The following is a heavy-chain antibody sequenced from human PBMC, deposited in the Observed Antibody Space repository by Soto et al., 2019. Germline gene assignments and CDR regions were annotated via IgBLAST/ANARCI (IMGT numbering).Heavy chain of an antibody. D-gene: IGHD4-4*01. J-gene: IGHJ6*02. CDR1: GFRVSTYG. Sequence: QVQLVESVGGVVQPGRSLRISCAASGFRVSTYGMHWVRQAPGKGLEWVAVIWYDGRHTYYADSVKGRFTISRDNSKNTLYPQMNSLRAEDTAVYYCARGGTTFTYYYYFAMDVWGQGPTVTFSS. V-gene: IGHV3-33*01. CDR3: ARGGTTFTYYYYFAMDV. CDR2: IWYDGRHT.